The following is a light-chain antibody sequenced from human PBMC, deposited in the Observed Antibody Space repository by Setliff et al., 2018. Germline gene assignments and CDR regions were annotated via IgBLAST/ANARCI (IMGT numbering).Light chain of an antibody. J-gene: IGLJ1*01. CDR3: SIHRSRGYV. V-gene: IGLV2-14*03. Sequence: QSVLTQPASVSGSPEQSITISCTGEFGAYGSAYVSWYQQHPDKAPKLIIYDVNNRPSGVSNRFSGSKSGNTASLTISGLQAEDEADYYCSIHRSRGYVFGTGTKVTVL. CDR2: DVN. CDR1: FGAYGSAY.